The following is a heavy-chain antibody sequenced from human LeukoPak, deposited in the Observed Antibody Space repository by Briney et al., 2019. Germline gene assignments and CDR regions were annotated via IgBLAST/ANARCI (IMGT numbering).Heavy chain of an antibody. CDR2: IKQDGSEK. J-gene: IGHJ4*02. CDR3: ARDSSSGYLKA. CDR1: GFTFSSYW. Sequence: PGGSLRLSCAASGFTFSSYWMSWVRQAPGKGLEWVANIKQDGSEKYYVDSVKGRFTISRDDAKNSLYLQMNSLRAEDTAVYYCARDSSSGYLKAWGQGTLVTVSS. D-gene: IGHD3-22*01. V-gene: IGHV3-7*01.